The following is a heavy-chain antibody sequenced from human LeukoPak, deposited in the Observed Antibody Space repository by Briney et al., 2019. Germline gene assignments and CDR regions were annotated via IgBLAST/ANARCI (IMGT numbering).Heavy chain of an antibody. CDR1: GFTFDDYA. V-gene: IGHV3-9*01. D-gene: IGHD3/OR15-3a*01. Sequence: GRSLRLSCAASGFTFDDYAVHWVRQAPGKGLEWVSGISWNSGSIGYADSVKGRFTISRDNAKNSLYLQMNSLRAEDTAVYYCARVGTWTFDYWGQGTLVTVSS. CDR3: ARVGTWTFDY. J-gene: IGHJ4*02. CDR2: ISWNSGSI.